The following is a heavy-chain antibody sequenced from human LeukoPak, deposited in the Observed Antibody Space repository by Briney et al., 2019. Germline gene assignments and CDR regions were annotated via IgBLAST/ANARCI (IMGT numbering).Heavy chain of an antibody. V-gene: IGHV1-18*01. CDR1: GYTFSNFG. D-gene: IGHD2-2*01. J-gene: IGHJ4*02. CDR2: ISGNSDNP. Sequence: ASVKVSCKTSGYTFSNFGINWVRQAPGQGLEWMGWISGNSDNPNYGQKFQGRFTVTTDSSTSTAYMELRNLRFDDTAVYYCARDGTSTDDYWGQGTLVTVSS. CDR3: ARDGTSTDDY.